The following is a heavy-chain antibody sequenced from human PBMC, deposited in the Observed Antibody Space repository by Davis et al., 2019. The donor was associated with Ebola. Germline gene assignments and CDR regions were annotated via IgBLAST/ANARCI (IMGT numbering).Heavy chain of an antibody. V-gene: IGHV3-33*08. D-gene: IGHD4-11*01. CDR2: IWYDGSNK. CDR1: GFTFSSYS. J-gene: IGHJ5*02. Sequence: GESLKISCAASGFTFSSYSMNWVRQAPGKGLEWVAVIWYDGSNKYYADSVKGRFTISRDNSKNTLYLQMNSLRAEDTAVYYCARGLQWADPWGQGTLVTVSS. CDR3: ARGLQWADP.